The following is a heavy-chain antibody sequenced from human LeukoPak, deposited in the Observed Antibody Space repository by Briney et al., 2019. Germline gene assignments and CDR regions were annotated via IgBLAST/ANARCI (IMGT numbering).Heavy chain of an antibody. V-gene: IGHV4-39*01. J-gene: IGHJ5*02. CDR2: INHSGST. Sequence: SETLSLTCTVSGASVSRGSYYWSWIRQPPGKGLEWIGEINHSGSTNYNPSLKSRVTISVDTSKNQFSLKLSSVTAADTAVYYCARHRCSGGSCYPMNWFDPWGQGTLVTVSS. CDR3: ARHRCSGGSCYPMNWFDP. D-gene: IGHD2-15*01. CDR1: GASVSRGSYY.